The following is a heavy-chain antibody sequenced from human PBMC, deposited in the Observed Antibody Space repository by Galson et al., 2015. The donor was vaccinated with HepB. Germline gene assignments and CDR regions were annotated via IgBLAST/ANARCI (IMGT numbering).Heavy chain of an antibody. V-gene: IGHV3-33*01. J-gene: IGHJ3*02. CDR3: ARDGYTNGADAFDI. D-gene: IGHD2-8*01. Sequence: SLRLSCAASGFIFSRFGMHWVRQAPGKGLEWVAVIWYDGSKKYYADSVKGRFTISRDNSKNTLYLQMNSLRDEDTAVYYCARDGYTNGADAFDIWGQGTMVTVSS. CDR2: IWYDGSKK. CDR1: GFIFSRFG.